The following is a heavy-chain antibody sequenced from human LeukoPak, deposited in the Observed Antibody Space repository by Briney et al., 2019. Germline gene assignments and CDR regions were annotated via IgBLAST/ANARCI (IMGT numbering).Heavy chain of an antibody. CDR1: GGTFSSYA. D-gene: IGHD3-3*01. J-gene: IGHJ6*03. CDR3: ASYMITIFGVVISGSDYYYYMGV. CDR2: IIPIFGTA. Sequence: SVKVSCKASGGTFSSYAISWVRQAPGQGLEWMGGIIPIFGTANYAQKFQGRVTITADESTSTAYMELSSLRSEDTAVYYCASYMITIFGVVISGSDYYYYMGVWGKGTTVTVSS. V-gene: IGHV1-69*13.